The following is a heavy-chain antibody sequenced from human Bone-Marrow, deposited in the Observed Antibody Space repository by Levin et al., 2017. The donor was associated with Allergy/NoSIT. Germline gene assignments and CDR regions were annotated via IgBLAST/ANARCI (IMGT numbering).Heavy chain of an antibody. CDR1: GFTFSDYY. CDR3: ARVGRSIDY. V-gene: IGHV3-11*01. J-gene: IGHJ4*02. Sequence: GGSLRLSCAASGFTFSDYYMSWVRQAPGKGLEWVSYITSSSSSIYYADSVKGRFSISRDNAKNSLYLQMNSLRAEDTAVYYCARVGRSIDYWGQGTLVTVSS. D-gene: IGHD6-6*01. CDR2: ITSSSSSI.